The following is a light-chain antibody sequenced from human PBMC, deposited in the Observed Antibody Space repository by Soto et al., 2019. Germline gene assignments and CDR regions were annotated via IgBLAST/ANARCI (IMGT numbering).Light chain of an antibody. CDR2: DAS. CDR1: QSVSSY. V-gene: IGKV3-11*01. Sequence: EIVLIQSAATLSLSPGERATLSCRASQSVSSYLAWYQQKPGQAPRLLIYDASNRATGIPARFSGSGSRTDFTLTISSLEPEDFAVYYCQQRSNWPITFGQGTRLEIK. CDR3: QQRSNWPIT. J-gene: IGKJ5*01.